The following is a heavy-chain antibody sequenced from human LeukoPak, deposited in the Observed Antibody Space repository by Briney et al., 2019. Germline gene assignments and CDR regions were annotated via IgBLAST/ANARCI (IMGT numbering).Heavy chain of an antibody. Sequence: ASVKVSCKASGYTFTSYGINWVRQAPGQGLEWMGWISAYNGNTNYAQKLQGRVTMTTDTSTSTAYMELRSLRSDDTAVYYCARVSLEWLFGDWFDPWGQGTLVTVSS. V-gene: IGHV1-18*01. CDR1: GYTFTSYG. J-gene: IGHJ5*02. CDR2: ISAYNGNT. CDR3: ARVSLEWLFGDWFDP. D-gene: IGHD3-3*01.